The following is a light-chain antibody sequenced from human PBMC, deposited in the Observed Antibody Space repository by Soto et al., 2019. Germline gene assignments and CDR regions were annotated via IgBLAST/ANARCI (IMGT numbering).Light chain of an antibody. CDR2: AAS. CDR1: ENINKR. J-gene: IGKJ1*01. V-gene: IGKV1-39*01. Sequence: DIQMTQSPLTLSASVGDRVTITCRASENINKRLAWHQQKPGKAPKLLIFAASSLQSGVPSRFSGSRSGPDFTLTISSLQPEDFATYYCQQSYSSPPTFGQGTKVDIK. CDR3: QQSYSSPPT.